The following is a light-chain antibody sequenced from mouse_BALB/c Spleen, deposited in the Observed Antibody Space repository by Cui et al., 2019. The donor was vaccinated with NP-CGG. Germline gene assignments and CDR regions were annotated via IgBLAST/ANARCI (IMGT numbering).Light chain of an antibody. J-gene: IGLJ1*01. CDR2: GTN. CDR1: TGTVTTSNY. CDR3: ALWYSNHWV. Sequence: VATQAAALTTSPGETVTLTCGSSTGTVTTSNYANWVQEKPDHLFTGLIGGTNNRAPGVPARFSGSLIGDKAALTITGAQTEDEAIYFCALWYSNHWVFGGGTKLTVL. V-gene: IGLV1*01.